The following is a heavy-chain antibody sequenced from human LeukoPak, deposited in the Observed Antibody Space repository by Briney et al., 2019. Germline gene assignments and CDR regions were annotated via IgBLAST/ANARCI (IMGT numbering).Heavy chain of an antibody. J-gene: IGHJ4*02. CDR2: INWNGGRT. D-gene: IGHD3-10*01. CDR3: ARGYGSGSYLY. CDR1: GLTFDDYG. Sequence: PGGSLRLSCAASGLTFDDYGMSWVRQAPGKGLEWVSGINWNGGRTGYADSVKGRFTISRDNAKNSLYLQMNSLRAEDTALYYCARGYGSGSYLYWGQGTLVSVSS. V-gene: IGHV3-20*04.